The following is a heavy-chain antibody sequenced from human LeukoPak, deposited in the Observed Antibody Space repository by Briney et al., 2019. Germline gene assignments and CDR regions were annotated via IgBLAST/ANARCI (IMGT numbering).Heavy chain of an antibody. CDR3: ASSSGWYKSFDY. J-gene: IGHJ4*02. Sequence: GGSLRLSCAASGFTVSSNYMSWVRQAPGKGLEWVSVIYSGGSTYYADSEKGRFTISRDNSKNTLFLQMTSLRAEDTAVYYCASSSGWYKSFDYWGLGTLVTVSS. V-gene: IGHV3-66*01. CDR2: IYSGGST. CDR1: GFTVSSNY. D-gene: IGHD6-19*01.